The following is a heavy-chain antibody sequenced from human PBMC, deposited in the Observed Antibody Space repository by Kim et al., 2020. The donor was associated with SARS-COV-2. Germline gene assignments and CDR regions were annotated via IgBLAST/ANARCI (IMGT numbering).Heavy chain of an antibody. CDR3: ASTVVPAAISNGY. D-gene: IGHD2-2*02. Sequence: ASVKVSCKASGYTFTGYYIHWVRQAPGQGLEWMGWINPNNGGTNYAQKFQGRVTMTRDTSISTAYMELSRLTSDDTAVYYCASTVVPAAISNGYWGQGTLVTVSS. V-gene: IGHV1-2*02. J-gene: IGHJ4*02. CDR2: INPNNGGT. CDR1: GYTFTGYY.